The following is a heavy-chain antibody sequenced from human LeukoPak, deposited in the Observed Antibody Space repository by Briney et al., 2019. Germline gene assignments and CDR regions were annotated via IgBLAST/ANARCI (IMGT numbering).Heavy chain of an antibody. J-gene: IGHJ3*02. CDR1: GYTFTGYY. Sequence: ASVKASRKASGYTFTGYYMHWVRQAPGQGLEWMGWINPNSGGTNYAQKFQGRVTMTRDTSISTAYMELSRLRSDDTAVYYCARGGYSYGFRFAFDIWGQGTMVTVSS. CDR2: INPNSGGT. CDR3: ARGGYSYGFRFAFDI. V-gene: IGHV1-2*02. D-gene: IGHD5-18*01.